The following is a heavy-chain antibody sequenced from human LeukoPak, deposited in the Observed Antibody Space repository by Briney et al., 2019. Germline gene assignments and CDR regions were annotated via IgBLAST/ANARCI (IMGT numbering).Heavy chain of an antibody. V-gene: IGHV3-23*01. J-gene: IGHJ4*02. CDR1: GFTFSSYA. D-gene: IGHD2-21*01. Sequence: GGSLRLSCAASGFTFSSYAMSWVRQAPGKGLEWVSAISGSGGSTYYADSVKGRFTISRDNSKNTLYLQMNSLRAEDTAVYYCANDLPPPLGVIPNNDYWGQGTLVPVSS. CDR2: ISGSGGST. CDR3: ANDLPPPLGVIPNNDY.